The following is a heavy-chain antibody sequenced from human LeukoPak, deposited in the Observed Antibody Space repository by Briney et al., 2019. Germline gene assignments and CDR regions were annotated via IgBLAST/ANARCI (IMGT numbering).Heavy chain of an antibody. CDR1: GGYISTYY. CDR3: ARETTGYSGHGNFDY. V-gene: IGHV4-4*07. Sequence: SETLSLTCTVSGGYISTYYWSWIRQPAGKGLEWIGRIHNDGNTESNPSLRGRVTMSVDTSKNQFALRLSSVTAADTAVYYCARETTGYSGHGNFDYWGQGTLVAVSS. CDR2: IHNDGNT. D-gene: IGHD5-12*01. J-gene: IGHJ4*02.